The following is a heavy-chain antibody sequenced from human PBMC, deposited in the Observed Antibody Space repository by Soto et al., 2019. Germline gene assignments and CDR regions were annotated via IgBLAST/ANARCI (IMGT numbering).Heavy chain of an antibody. Sequence: SETLSLTCTVSGGSISSSSYYWGWIRQPPGKGLEWIGNIYYRGTTYYNPSLKSRVTIPVDTSKNQFSLKLASVTAADTAVYYCARDYGDYQFDYWGQGTLVTVSS. V-gene: IGHV4-39*02. CDR1: GGSISSSSYY. CDR2: IYYRGTT. CDR3: ARDYGDYQFDY. J-gene: IGHJ4*02. D-gene: IGHD4-17*01.